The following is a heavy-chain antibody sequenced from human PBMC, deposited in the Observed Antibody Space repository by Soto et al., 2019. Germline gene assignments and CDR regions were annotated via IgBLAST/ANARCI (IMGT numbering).Heavy chain of an antibody. CDR3: ARGGNGYENWPPYYYYGMDV. D-gene: IGHD5-12*01. V-gene: IGHV3-7*01. CDR2: IKQDGGQT. J-gene: IGHJ6*02. CDR1: GFTFDSYW. Sequence: PGGSLRLSCAASGFTFDSYWMTWVRQAPGKGLEWVAHIKQDGGQTYYVDSVKGRFTISRDNAKTSLYLQMNSLGAEDTSVYFCARGGNGYENWPPYYYYGMDVWGQGTTVTVSS.